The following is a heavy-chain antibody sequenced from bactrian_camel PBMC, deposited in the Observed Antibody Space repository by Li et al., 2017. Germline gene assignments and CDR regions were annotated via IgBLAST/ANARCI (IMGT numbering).Heavy chain of an antibody. J-gene: IGHJ4*01. CDR2: FDTDGST. D-gene: IGHD3*01. V-gene: IGHV3S53*01. Sequence: QLVESGGGSVQAGGSLRLSCVVSGGSLYDDCMGWFRQAPGKEREGVAAFDTDGSTVYADAVEARYTISKDDANNTLYLQMNTLEPEDTAMYYCAHGCTAIRRGAIRPERYTNWGQGTQVTVS. CDR1: GGSLYDDC. CDR3: AHGCTAIRRGAIRPERYTN.